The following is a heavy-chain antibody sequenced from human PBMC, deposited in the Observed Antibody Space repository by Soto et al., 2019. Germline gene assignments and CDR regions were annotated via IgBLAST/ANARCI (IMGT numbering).Heavy chain of an antibody. CDR3: ARYSGNYQDAFDI. V-gene: IGHV1-46*01. D-gene: IGHD1-26*01. Sequence: ASVKVSCKASGYTFTSYYMHWVRQAPGQGLEWMGIINPSGGSTSYAQKFQGRVTMTRDTSTSTVYMEVSSLRSEDTAVYYCARYSGNYQDAFDIWGQGTMVTVSS. CDR2: INPSGGST. CDR1: GYTFTSYY. J-gene: IGHJ3*02.